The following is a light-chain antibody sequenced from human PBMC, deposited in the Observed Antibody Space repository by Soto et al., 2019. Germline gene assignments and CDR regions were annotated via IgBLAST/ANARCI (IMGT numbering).Light chain of an antibody. V-gene: IGKV3-15*01. CDR2: GAS. CDR1: QSVSSN. CDR3: QQYYSWPPWT. Sequence: EIVMTQSPATLSVSPGERATLSCRASQSVSSNLAWYQQKPGQAPRLLIYGASTRATGIPARFGGSGSGTEFTLTISSLQSEDFAVYYCQQYYSWPPWTFGQGTKVELK. J-gene: IGKJ1*01.